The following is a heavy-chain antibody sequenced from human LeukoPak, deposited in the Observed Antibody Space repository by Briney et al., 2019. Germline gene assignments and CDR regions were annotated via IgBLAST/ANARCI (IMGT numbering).Heavy chain of an antibody. D-gene: IGHD3-22*01. V-gene: IGHV1-24*01. J-gene: IGHJ4*02. CDR2: FDPEDGET. CDR3: AIVVDYHDSSGYYLDY. CDR1: GYTLTELS. Sequence: ASVNVSCKVSGYTLTELSIHWVRQAPGKGLEWMGGFDPEDGETIYAQKFQGRVTMTEDTSTDTAYMEMSSLRSDDTAVYYCAIVVDYHDSSGYYLDYWGQGTLVTVSS.